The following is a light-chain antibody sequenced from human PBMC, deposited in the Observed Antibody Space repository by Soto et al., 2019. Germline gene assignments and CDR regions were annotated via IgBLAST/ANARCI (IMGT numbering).Light chain of an antibody. Sequence: ERALTQSPATRSFSPGESATLSSMPSQSASSPAVAWYQQKPGQAPILLILPVSNSATGIPDRFTGSGSGTDFTLTISRLVPEDVAVYFFGQFVSAPPRTFGQGIKV. V-gene: IGKV3-20*01. CDR2: PVS. CDR3: GQFVSAPPRT. J-gene: IGKJ1*01. CDR1: QSASSPA.